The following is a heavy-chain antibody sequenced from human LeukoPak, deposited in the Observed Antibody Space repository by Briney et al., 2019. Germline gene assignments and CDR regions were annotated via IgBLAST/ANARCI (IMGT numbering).Heavy chain of an antibody. CDR1: GGSFSGYY. CDR2: INHSGST. V-gene: IGHV4-34*01. CDR3: ATSIAARPSDY. Sequence: PSETLSLTCAVYGGSFSGYYWSWIRQPPGKGLEWIGEINHSGSTNYNPSLESRVTISVETSKKQFSLKLSSVTAADTAVYYCATSIAARPSDYWGQGTLVTVSS. D-gene: IGHD6-6*01. J-gene: IGHJ4*02.